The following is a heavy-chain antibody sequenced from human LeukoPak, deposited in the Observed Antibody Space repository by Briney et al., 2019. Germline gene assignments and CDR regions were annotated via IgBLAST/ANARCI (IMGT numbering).Heavy chain of an antibody. V-gene: IGHV4-39*07. Sequence: PSETLSLTCTVSGGSISSSSYYWGWIRQPPGKGLEWIGSIYYSGSTYYNPSLKSRVTISVDTSENQFSLKLSSVTAADTAVYYCARRYSNYFFDYWGQGTLVTVSS. CDR2: IYYSGST. CDR1: GGSISSSSYY. D-gene: IGHD4-11*01. CDR3: ARRYSNYFFDY. J-gene: IGHJ4*02.